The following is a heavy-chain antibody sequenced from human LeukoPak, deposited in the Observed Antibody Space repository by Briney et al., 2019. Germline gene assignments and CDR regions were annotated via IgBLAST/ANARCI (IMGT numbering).Heavy chain of an antibody. CDR2: IYHSGST. CDR3: ASGNTGYDRDSFDI. J-gene: IGHJ3*02. D-gene: IGHD5-12*01. V-gene: IGHV4-30-2*01. CDR1: GGSISSGGDS. Sequence: PSQTLSLTCAVSGGSISSGGDSWRWVRQPPGEGLEWVGYIYHSGSTYYNPSLQSRVTISLDRSKNQFSLKLSSMTAADTAVYYCASGNTGYDRDSFDIWGQGTMVTVSS.